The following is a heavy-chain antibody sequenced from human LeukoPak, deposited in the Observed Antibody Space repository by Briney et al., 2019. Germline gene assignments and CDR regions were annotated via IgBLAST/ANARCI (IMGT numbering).Heavy chain of an antibody. CDR3: AKDLFGSGSYEY. V-gene: IGHV3-30*02. Sequence: PGGSLRLSCAASGFSFSTADMHWVRLAPGKGLEWVAFLRSGGNDKYYAGSVKGRFTISRDNSKNTLFLQMNSLRAEDTAVYYCAKDLFGSGSYEYWGQGTLVTVSS. D-gene: IGHD3-10*01. CDR1: GFSFSTAD. CDR2: LRSGGNDK. J-gene: IGHJ4*02.